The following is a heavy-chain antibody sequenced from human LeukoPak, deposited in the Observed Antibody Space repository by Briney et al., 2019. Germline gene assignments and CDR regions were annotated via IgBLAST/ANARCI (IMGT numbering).Heavy chain of an antibody. CDR2: IKQDGSEK. D-gene: IGHD2-2*01. V-gene: IGHV3-7*01. Sequence: TGGSLRLSCAASGFTFSSYWMSWVRQAPGKGLEWVANIKQDGSEKYYVDSVKGRFTISRDNAKNSLYLQMNSLRAEDTAVSYCARVPRVVPAAMGDYWGQGTLVTVSS. CDR3: ARVPRVVPAAMGDY. J-gene: IGHJ4*02. CDR1: GFTFSSYW.